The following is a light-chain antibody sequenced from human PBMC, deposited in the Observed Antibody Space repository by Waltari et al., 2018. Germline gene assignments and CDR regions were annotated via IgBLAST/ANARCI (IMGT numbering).Light chain of an antibody. CDR2: DVR. J-gene: IGLJ2*01. Sequence: QSALTQPRSLSGPPGQSLTISCTALTSAVCRHTYVSWTQQHPGKAPKPMIYDVRKRPSGVPDRFSGSKSGNTASLTISGLQAEDEANYYCCSYAGSYTSVVFGGGTKLTV. CDR3: CSYAGSYTSVV. CDR1: TSAVCRHTY. V-gene: IGLV2-11*01.